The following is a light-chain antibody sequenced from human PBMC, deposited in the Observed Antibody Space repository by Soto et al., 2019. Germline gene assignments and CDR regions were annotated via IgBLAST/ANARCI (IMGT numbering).Light chain of an antibody. Sequence: QAVVTQEPSLTVSPGGTVTLTCGSSTGAVTSGHYPYWFQQKPGQAPRTLIYDTSNKHSWTPARFSGSLLGGKAAQTLSGAQPEDEAEYYCLLSYSGARYWVFGGATKLTVL. V-gene: IGLV7-46*01. CDR2: DTS. CDR1: TGAVTSGHY. CDR3: LLSYSGARYWV. J-gene: IGLJ3*02.